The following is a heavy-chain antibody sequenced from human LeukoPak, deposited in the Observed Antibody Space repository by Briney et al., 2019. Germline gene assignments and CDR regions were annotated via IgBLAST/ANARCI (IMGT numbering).Heavy chain of an antibody. J-gene: IGHJ6*01. D-gene: IGHD6-13*01. CDR2: INPNTGDT. CDR1: GGTFSSYA. Sequence: RASVKVSCKASGGTFSSYAISWVRQAPGQGLEWMGWINPNTGDTKSAPRFQGRVTMTRDTSINTAYMELTKLTSDDSAVYFCARAAEDAAAGSSGGYDYGLDVWGQGATVTVSS. V-gene: IGHV1-2*02. CDR3: ARAAEDAAAGSSGGYDYGLDV.